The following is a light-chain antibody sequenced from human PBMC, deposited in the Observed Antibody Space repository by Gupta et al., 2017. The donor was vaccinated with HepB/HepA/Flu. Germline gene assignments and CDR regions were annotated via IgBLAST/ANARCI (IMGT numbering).Light chain of an antibody. CDR2: HVS. CDR3: SSFTSTSTDVV. Sequence: QSALTPPSSVAGAPRQSTTRSCTGASSDVGRYRYVSWYQQPPVKAPKLIIYHVSERPPGVSNRFSGSKSGNTASLTISGLQPEDEAHYYCSSFTSTSTDVVFGGGTKLTVL. J-gene: IGLJ2*01. V-gene: IGLV2-14*03. CDR1: SSDVGRYRY.